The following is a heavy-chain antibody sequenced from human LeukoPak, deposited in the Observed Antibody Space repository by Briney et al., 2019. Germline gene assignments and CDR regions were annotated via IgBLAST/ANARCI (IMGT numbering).Heavy chain of an antibody. CDR2: IYTSGST. CDR1: GGSISSYD. Sequence: SETLSLTCTVSGGSISSYDWSWIRQPPGKGLEWIGYIYTSGSTNYNPSLKSRVTISVDTSKNQFSLKLSSVTAADTAVYYCARLNSSSSALLDYWGQGTLVTVSS. V-gene: IGHV4-4*09. J-gene: IGHJ4*02. D-gene: IGHD6-6*01. CDR3: ARLNSSSSALLDY.